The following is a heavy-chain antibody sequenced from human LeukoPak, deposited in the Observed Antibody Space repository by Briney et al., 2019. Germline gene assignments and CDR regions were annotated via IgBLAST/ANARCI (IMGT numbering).Heavy chain of an antibody. CDR3: AKWGDYDVLTGYYVSDY. D-gene: IGHD3-9*01. CDR2: ITGGGSSI. J-gene: IGHJ4*02. CDR1: GFTFSNYA. V-gene: IGHV3-23*01. Sequence: GGSLRLSCAASGFTFSNYAMSWVRQAPGKGLEWVSAITGGGSSIYYADSMKGRFTISRDNSKNTLYLQINSLRAEDTAVYYCAKWGDYDVLTGYYVSDYWGQGTLVTVSS.